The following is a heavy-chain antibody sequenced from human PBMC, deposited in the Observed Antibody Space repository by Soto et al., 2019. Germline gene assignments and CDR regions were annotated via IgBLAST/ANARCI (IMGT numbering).Heavy chain of an antibody. Sequence: EASVKVSCKASGYTITSYGMRWVRQEHRQGLEWMGWISAYNGNTNYAQKLQGRVTMTTDTSTSTAYMELRSLRSDDTAVYYCARDGIRVTIFFGGSRYYDYWGQGTLVTVSS. CDR3: ARDGIRVTIFFGGSRYYDY. J-gene: IGHJ4*02. V-gene: IGHV1-18*01. CDR1: GYTITSYG. D-gene: IGHD3-3*01. CDR2: ISAYNGNT.